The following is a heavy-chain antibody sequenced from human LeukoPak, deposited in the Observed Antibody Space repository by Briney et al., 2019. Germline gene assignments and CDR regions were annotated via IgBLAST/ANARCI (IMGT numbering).Heavy chain of an antibody. CDR2: IYAGDSET. Sequence: GESLKISCQASGYSFTNYWIGWVRQMPGKGLEWMGIIYAGDSETKYGPSFQGQVTISADKSISTAYLQWSSLKASDTAIYHCARHYSGTSYPFDYWGQGTLVTVSS. CDR1: GYSFTNYW. J-gene: IGHJ4*02. D-gene: IGHD1-26*01. CDR3: ARHYSGTSYPFDY. V-gene: IGHV5-51*01.